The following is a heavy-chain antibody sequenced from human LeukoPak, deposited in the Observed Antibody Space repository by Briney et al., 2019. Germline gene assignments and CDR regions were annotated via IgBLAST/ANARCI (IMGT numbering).Heavy chain of an antibody. CDR1: GYTCTGYY. Sequence: GASVKVSCKASGYTCTGYYMHWVRQAPGQGLEWMGWINPNSGGTNYAQKFQGRVTMTRDTSISTAYMELSRLRSDDTAVYYCARGPIVVVTIFDYWGQGTLVTVSS. J-gene: IGHJ4*02. CDR2: INPNSGGT. V-gene: IGHV1-2*02. D-gene: IGHD3-22*01. CDR3: ARGPIVVVTIFDY.